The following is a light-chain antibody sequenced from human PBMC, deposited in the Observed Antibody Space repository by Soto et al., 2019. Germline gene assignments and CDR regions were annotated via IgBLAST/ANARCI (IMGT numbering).Light chain of an antibody. Sequence: QSVLTQPPSVSGAPGQRVTISCTGSTSNIGAGYDVHWYQQLPGTAPKLFIYANNNRPSGVPDRFSGSKSGTSASLAITGLQADDEADYYCQTYDSSLSGVVFGGGTKLTDL. CDR1: TSNIGAGYD. J-gene: IGLJ2*01. V-gene: IGLV1-40*01. CDR2: ANN. CDR3: QTYDSSLSGVV.